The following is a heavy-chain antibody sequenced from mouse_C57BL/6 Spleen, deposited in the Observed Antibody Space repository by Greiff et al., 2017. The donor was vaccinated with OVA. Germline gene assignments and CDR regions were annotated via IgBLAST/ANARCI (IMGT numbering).Heavy chain of an antibody. CDR2: IDPANGNT. CDR1: GFNIKNTY. Sequence: DVKLQESVAELVRPGASVKLSCTASGFNIKNTYMHWVKQRPEQGLEWIGRIDPANGNTKYAPKFQGKATITADTSSNTAYLQLSSLTSEDTAIDYGAYSYYGSSHWYFDVWGTGTTVTVSS. CDR3: AYSYYGSSHWYFDV. D-gene: IGHD1-1*01. V-gene: IGHV14-3*01. J-gene: IGHJ1*03.